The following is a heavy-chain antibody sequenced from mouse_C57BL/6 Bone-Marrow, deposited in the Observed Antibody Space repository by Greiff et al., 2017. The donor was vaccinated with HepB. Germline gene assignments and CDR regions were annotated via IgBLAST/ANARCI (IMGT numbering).Heavy chain of an antibody. CDR1: GYTFTSYW. CDR2: IYPGSGST. J-gene: IGHJ1*03. CDR3: ARGTVVATDWYFDV. Sequence: QVQLKQPGAELVKPGASVKMSCKASGYTFTSYWITWVKQRPGQGLEWIGDIYPGSGSTNYNEKFKSKATLTVDTSSSTAYMQLSSLTSEDSAVYYCARGTVVATDWYFDVWGTGTTVTVSS. D-gene: IGHD1-1*01. V-gene: IGHV1-55*01.